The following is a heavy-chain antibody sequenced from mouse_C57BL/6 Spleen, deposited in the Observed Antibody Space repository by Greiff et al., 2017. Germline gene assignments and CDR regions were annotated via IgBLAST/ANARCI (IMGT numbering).Heavy chain of an antibody. CDR2: IYPRSGNT. Sequence: QVQLQQSGAELARPGASVKLSCKASGYTFTSYGISWVKQRTGQGLEWIGEIYPRSGNTYYNEKFKGKATLTADKSSSTAYMELRSLTSEDSAVYFCERGEGLYDGYPAWFAYWGQGTLLTVSA. CDR1: GYTFTSYG. D-gene: IGHD2-3*01. CDR3: ERGEGLYDGYPAWFAY. V-gene: IGHV1-81*01. J-gene: IGHJ3*01.